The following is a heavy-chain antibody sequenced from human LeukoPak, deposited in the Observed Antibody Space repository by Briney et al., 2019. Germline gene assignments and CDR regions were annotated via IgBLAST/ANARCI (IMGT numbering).Heavy chain of an antibody. CDR2: IDPSDSYT. D-gene: IGHD4-23*01. CDR1: GYSFISYW. J-gene: IGHJ4*02. Sequence: GESLKISCKGSGYSFISYWISWVRQMPGKGLEWMGRIDPSDSYTNYSPSFQGHVTISADKSISTAYLQWSSLKASDTAMYYCAADYGGNSYFDYWGQGTLVTVSS. V-gene: IGHV5-10-1*01. CDR3: AADYGGNSYFDY.